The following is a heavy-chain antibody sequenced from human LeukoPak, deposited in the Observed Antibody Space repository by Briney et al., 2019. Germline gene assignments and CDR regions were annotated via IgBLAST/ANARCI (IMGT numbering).Heavy chain of an antibody. Sequence: ASVKVSCKASGYTFTGYYMHWVRQAPGQGLEWMGWINPNSGNTGYAQKFQGRVTMTRNTSISTAYMELSSPRSEDTAVYYCARGQGRYFDWLSRNYYYYYGMDVWGQGTTVTVSS. V-gene: IGHV1-8*02. CDR1: GYTFTGYY. CDR2: INPNSGNT. D-gene: IGHD3-9*01. J-gene: IGHJ6*02. CDR3: ARGQGRYFDWLSRNYYYYYGMDV.